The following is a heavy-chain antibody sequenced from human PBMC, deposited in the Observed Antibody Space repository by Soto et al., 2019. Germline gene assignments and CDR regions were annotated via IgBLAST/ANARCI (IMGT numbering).Heavy chain of an antibody. Sequence: PPETLSLTCTVSGGYISSSSYYWGWIRQPLGKGLEWIGSIYYSGSNYYKPSLKSRVTISVDTSKNQFSLKLSSVTAADTAVYYCARALYRGHAGGYFDYWGQGTLVTVSS. J-gene: IGHJ4*02. CDR2: IYYSGSN. D-gene: IGHD3-10*01. V-gene: IGHV4-39*01. CDR1: GGYISSSSYY. CDR3: ARALYRGHAGGYFDY.